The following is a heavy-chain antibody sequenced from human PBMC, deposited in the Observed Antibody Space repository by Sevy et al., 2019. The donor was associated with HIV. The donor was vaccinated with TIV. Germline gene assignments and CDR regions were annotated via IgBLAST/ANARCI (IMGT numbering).Heavy chain of an antibody. V-gene: IGHV3-30-3*01. J-gene: IGHJ3*01. Sequence: GGSLRLSCAASGFTFGSYAMHWVRQAPVKGLEWLAFISYDGSRKYYADSVKGRFTISRDNSKNTLFMQVNSLRAEDTALYYCARERDRQALNVWGQGTMVTVSS. CDR1: GFTFGSYA. CDR2: ISYDGSRK. CDR3: ARERDRQALNV.